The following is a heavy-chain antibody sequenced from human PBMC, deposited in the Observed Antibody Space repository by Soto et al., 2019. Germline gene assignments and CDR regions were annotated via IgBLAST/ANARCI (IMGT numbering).Heavy chain of an antibody. CDR1: GFTFSSYD. V-gene: IGHV3-13*01. CDR3: ARGKSYGSGSYSDY. D-gene: IGHD3-10*01. CDR2: IGTAGDT. Sequence: GGSLRLSCAASGFTFSSYDMHWVRQATGKGLEWVSAIGTAGDTYYPGSVKGRFTISRENAKNSLYLQMNSLRAEDTAVYYCARGKSYGSGSYSDYWGQGTLVTVSS. J-gene: IGHJ4*02.